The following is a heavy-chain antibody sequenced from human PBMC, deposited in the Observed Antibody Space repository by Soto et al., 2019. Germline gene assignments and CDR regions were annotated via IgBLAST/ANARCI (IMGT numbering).Heavy chain of an antibody. CDR3: ARVYSGSYSDS. CDR1: DSVIISYY. V-gene: IGHV4-59*12. CDR2: IYYSGST. J-gene: IGHJ4*02. D-gene: IGHD1-26*01. Sequence: PSESLCQTCTDADSVIISYYWSCIRQPPGKGLEWIGYIYYSGSTNYNPSLKSRVTISVDKSKNHFSLNLTSVTAADTAVYYCARVYSGSYSDSWGQGTLVTVSS.